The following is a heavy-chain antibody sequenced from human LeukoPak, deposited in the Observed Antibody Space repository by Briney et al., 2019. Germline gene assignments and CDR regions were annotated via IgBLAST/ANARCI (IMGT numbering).Heavy chain of an antibody. CDR1: GGSFSGYY. V-gene: IGHV4-34*01. D-gene: IGHD6-19*01. CDR3: AIPGVAVAAPGDY. J-gene: IGHJ4*02. CDR2: INHSGST. Sequence: SETMSLTCALYGGSFSGYYWSWIRQPPGKGLEWIGEINHSGSTNYNPSLRSRVTISVDTSKSQFSLKLSSVTAADTAVYYCAIPGVAVAAPGDYWGQGTLVTVSS.